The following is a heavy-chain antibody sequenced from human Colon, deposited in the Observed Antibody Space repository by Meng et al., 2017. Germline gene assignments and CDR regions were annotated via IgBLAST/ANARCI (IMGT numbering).Heavy chain of an antibody. J-gene: IGHJ4*02. CDR1: GGSISTGGYY. V-gene: IGHV4-31*01. Sequence: QVHRTESGPGLVKPSQTLSLTCTVSGGSISTGGYYWSWIRQLPGKGLEWIGYIYYSGSTYYNPSLRSLVSISVDTSKNQFSLRLTSVTAADTAVYYCARVRRSGDDFDYWGQGTLVTVSS. CDR3: ARVRRSGDDFDY. D-gene: IGHD1-26*01. CDR2: IYYSGST.